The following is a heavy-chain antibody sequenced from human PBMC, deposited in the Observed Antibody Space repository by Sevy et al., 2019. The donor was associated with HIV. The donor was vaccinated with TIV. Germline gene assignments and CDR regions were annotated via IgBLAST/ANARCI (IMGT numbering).Heavy chain of an antibody. V-gene: IGHV3-9*01. CDR2: ITWDGGRT. Sequence: GGSLRLSCTASGFKFDDYAMHWVRQPPGKGLEWVSGITWDGGRTGYADSVKGRFIISRDNTKSSLYLQLNSLRAEDTALYYCGKDLRRGDILTGSLKYWGQGILVTVSS. CDR3: GKDLRRGDILTGSLKY. J-gene: IGHJ4*02. CDR1: GFKFDDYA. D-gene: IGHD3-9*01.